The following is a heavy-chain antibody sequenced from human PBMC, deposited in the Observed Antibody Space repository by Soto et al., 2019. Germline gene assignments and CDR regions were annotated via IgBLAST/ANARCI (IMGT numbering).Heavy chain of an antibody. CDR1: GFTFSDYY. Sequence: PGGSLRLSCAASGFTFSDYYMSWIRQAPGKGLEWVSYISSSGSTIYYADSVKGRFTISRDNAKNSLYLQMNSLRAEDTAVYYCAREYKVLPATYYDFWSGNIQTWGAFDIWGQGTMVTVSS. CDR2: ISSSGSTI. J-gene: IGHJ3*02. CDR3: AREYKVLPATYYDFWSGNIQTWGAFDI. D-gene: IGHD3-3*01. V-gene: IGHV3-11*01.